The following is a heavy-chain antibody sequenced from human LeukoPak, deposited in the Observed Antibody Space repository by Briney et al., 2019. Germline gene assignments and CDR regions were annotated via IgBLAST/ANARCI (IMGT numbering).Heavy chain of an antibody. J-gene: IGHJ4*02. CDR2: INHSGST. CDR1: GGSFSGYY. D-gene: IGHD3-16*01. Sequence: PSETLSLTCAVYGGSFSGYYWNWIRQPPGKGLEWIGEINHSGSTNYNPSLKSRVTISVDTSKNQFSLKLSSVTAADTAVYYCARAPSGSGGYDYWGQGTLVTVSS. CDR3: ARAPSGSGGYDY. V-gene: IGHV4-34*01.